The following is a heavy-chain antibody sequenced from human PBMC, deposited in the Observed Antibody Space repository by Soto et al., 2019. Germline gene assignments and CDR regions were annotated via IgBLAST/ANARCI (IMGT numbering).Heavy chain of an antibody. CDR1: GYRFINYW. D-gene: IGHD1-1*01. J-gene: IGHJ4*02. CDR2: IDPSDSYT. Sequence: EVQLVQSGAEVKKPGESLRLSCQGSGYRFINYWISWVRQMPGKGLEWVGRIDPSDSYTVYSPSFQGHVTISIDTAINTAFLEWRSLQASDTAMYYCVRHGNGTPFYFDLLGRGTLVPVSS. V-gene: IGHV5-10-1*03. CDR3: VRHGNGTPFYFDL.